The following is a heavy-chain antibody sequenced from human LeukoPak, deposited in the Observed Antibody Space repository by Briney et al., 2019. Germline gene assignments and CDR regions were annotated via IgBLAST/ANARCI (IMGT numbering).Heavy chain of an antibody. V-gene: IGHV4-4*07. Sequence: SETLSLTCTVSGGSISSYYWSWIRQPAGKGLEWIGRIYTSGSTNYNPSLKSRVTMSVDTSKNQFSLKLSSVTAADTAVYYCARHGHTYYDYVWGSRDAFDIWGQGTMVTVSS. D-gene: IGHD3-16*01. J-gene: IGHJ3*02. CDR2: IYTSGST. CDR1: GGSISSYY. CDR3: ARHGHTYYDYVWGSRDAFDI.